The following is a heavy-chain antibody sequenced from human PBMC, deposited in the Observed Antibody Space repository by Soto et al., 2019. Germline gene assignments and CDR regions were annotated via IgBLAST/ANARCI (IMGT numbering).Heavy chain of an antibody. CDR1: GYIFTSHW. V-gene: IGHV5-10-1*03. J-gene: IGHJ2*01. D-gene: IGHD2-2*02. Sequence: EVQRVQSGAEVKKPGESLRISCKGSGYIFTSHWISWVRQMPGEGLEWMGRIDPSDSYTSYSPSFKGLVSLSTDKSISTAYLQWSSLKASDTAIYYCARLGYCTGSSCNNWYFDLWGRGTLVTVSS. CDR3: ARLGYCTGSSCNNWYFDL. CDR2: IDPSDSYT.